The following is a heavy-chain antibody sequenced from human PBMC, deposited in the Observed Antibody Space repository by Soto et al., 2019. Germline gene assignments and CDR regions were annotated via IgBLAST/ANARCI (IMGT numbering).Heavy chain of an antibody. J-gene: IGHJ2*01. V-gene: IGHV5-51*01. D-gene: IGHD3-10*01. CDR3: ARLGYGSGSYYNAMANYWYFDL. CDR1: GYSFTSYW. Sequence: GESLKISCKGSGYSFTSYWIGWVRQMPGKGLEWVGIIYPGDSDTRYSPSIQGQVTISADKSISTAYLQWSSLKASDTAMYYCARLGYGSGSYYNAMANYWYFDLWGRGTLVTVSS. CDR2: IYPGDSDT.